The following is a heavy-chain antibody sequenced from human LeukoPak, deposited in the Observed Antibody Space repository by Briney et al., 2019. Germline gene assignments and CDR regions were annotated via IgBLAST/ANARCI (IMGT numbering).Heavy chain of an antibody. V-gene: IGHV3-30-3*01. Sequence: PGRSLRLSCAASGFTFSSYAMHWVRQAPGKGLEWVAVISYDGSNKYYADSVKGRFTISRDNSKNTLYPQMNSLRAEDTAVYYCARTTEDYDSSGYYNAPFDYWGQGTLVTVSS. D-gene: IGHD3-22*01. CDR2: ISYDGSNK. CDR3: ARTTEDYDSSGYYNAPFDY. J-gene: IGHJ4*02. CDR1: GFTFSSYA.